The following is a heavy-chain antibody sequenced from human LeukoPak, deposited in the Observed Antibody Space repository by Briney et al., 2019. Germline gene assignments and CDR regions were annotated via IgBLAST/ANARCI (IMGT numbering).Heavy chain of an antibody. CDR1: GGTFSSYA. CDR3: AKPSDCSGGSCYGSPHWYFDL. CDR2: IIPILGIA. V-gene: IGHV1-69*04. J-gene: IGHJ2*01. Sequence: SVKVSCKASGGTFSSYAISWVRQAPGQGLEWMGRIIPILGIANYAQKFQGRVTITADKSTSTAYMELSSLRSEDTAVYYCAKPSDCSGGSCYGSPHWYFDLWGRGTLVTVSS. D-gene: IGHD2-15*01.